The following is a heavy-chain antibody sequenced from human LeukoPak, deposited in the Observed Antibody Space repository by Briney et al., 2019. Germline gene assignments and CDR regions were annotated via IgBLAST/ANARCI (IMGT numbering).Heavy chain of an antibody. D-gene: IGHD5-12*01. CDR3: ASHSGGYAY. CDR1: GDSISTSNSY. V-gene: IGHV4-39*07. J-gene: IGHJ4*02. Sequence: SKTLSLTCTVSGDSISTSNSYWGWIRQPPGKGLEWIGSIYYSGNTYYNASLKSRVTISVDTSKNQFSLKLNSVTAADTAVYYCASHSGGYAYWGQGTLVTVSS. CDR2: IYYSGNT.